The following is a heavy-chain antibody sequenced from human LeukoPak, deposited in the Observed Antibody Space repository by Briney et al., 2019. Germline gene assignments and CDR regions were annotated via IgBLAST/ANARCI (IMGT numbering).Heavy chain of an antibody. D-gene: IGHD5-12*01. J-gene: IGHJ5*02. CDR3: ARGVVATIRDLNWFDP. V-gene: IGHV1-2*02. CDR2: INPNSGGT. CDR1: GYTFTGYY. Sequence: GASVKVSCKASGYTFTGYYMHWVRQAPGQGLEWMGWINPNSGGTNYAQKFQGRVTMTRDTSISTAYMELSRLRSDDTAVYYCARGVVATIRDLNWFDPWGQGTLITVSS.